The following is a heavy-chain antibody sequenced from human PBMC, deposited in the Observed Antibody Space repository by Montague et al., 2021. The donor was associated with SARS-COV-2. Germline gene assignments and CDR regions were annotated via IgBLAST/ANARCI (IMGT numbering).Heavy chain of an antibody. CDR3: ARGYYDILTGYLDVLDT. CDR2: IDWDDDK. V-gene: IGHV2-70*11. D-gene: IGHD3-9*01. J-gene: IGHJ3*02. Sequence: VKPTQTLTLTCTFSGFSLSTSGMCASWIRQPPGKALEWLARIDWDDDKYYSTSLKTRLTISKDTSKNQVVLTMTNMDPVDTATYYCARGYYDILTGYLDVLDTGGKGKRVTVP. CDR1: GFSLSTSGMC.